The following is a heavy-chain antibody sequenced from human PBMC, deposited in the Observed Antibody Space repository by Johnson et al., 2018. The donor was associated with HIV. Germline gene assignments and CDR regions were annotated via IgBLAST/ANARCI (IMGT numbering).Heavy chain of an antibody. CDR1: GFTFDDYA. Sequence: QVQVLESGGGLVQPGRSLRLSCAASGFTFDDYAMHWVRQAPGKGLEWVSGIYSGGSTYYADSVKGRFTISRDNSKNTLYLQMNSLRAEYTAVYYCAKPYYDSTLDAFDIWGQGTMVTVSS. V-gene: IGHV3-NL1*01. J-gene: IGHJ3*02. D-gene: IGHD3-22*01. CDR3: AKPYYDSTLDAFDI. CDR2: IYSGGST.